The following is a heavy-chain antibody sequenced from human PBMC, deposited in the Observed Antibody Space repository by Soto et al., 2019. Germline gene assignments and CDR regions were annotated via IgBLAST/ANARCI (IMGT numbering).Heavy chain of an antibody. V-gene: IGHV1-3*01. Sequence: QVQLVQSGAEVKKPGASVKVSCKASGYTFTSYAMHWVRQAPGQRLEWMGWINAGNGNTKYSQKFQGRVTITRDTSASTAYMELSSLRSEDTTVYYCARGPLYFDWLLQHFDYWGQGTLVTVSS. CDR3: ARGPLYFDWLLQHFDY. D-gene: IGHD3-9*01. CDR1: GYTFTSYA. CDR2: INAGNGNT. J-gene: IGHJ4*02.